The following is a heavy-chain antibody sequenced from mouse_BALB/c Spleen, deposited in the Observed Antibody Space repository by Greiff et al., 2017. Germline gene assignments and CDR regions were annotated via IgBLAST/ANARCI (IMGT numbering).Heavy chain of an antibody. J-gene: IGHJ2*01. D-gene: IGHD2-10*02. Sequence: QVQLQQPGAELVRPGASVKLSCKASGYTFTSYWINWVKQRPGQGLEWIGNIYPSDSYTNYNQKFKDKATLTVDKSSSTAYMQLSSPTSEDSAVYYCTREGYGNYVPDWGQGTTLTVSS. V-gene: IGHV1-69*02. CDR2: IYPSDSYT. CDR3: TREGYGNYVPD. CDR1: GYTFTSYW.